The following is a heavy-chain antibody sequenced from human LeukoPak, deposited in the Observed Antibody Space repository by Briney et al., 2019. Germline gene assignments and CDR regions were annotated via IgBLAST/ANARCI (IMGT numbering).Heavy chain of an antibody. CDR3: ARGATDIVVVVAATDAFDI. CDR2: IIPIFGTA. D-gene: IGHD2-15*01. J-gene: IGHJ3*02. V-gene: IGHV1-69*06. CDR1: GGTFSSYA. Sequence: SVKVSCKASGGTFSSYAISWVRQAPGQGLEWMGGIIPIFGTANYAQKFQGRVTITADKSTSTAYMDLSSLRSEDTAVYYCARGATDIVVVVAATDAFDIWGQGTMVTVSS.